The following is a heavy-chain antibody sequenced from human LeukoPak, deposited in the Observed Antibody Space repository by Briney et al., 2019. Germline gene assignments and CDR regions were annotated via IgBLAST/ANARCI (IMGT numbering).Heavy chain of an antibody. D-gene: IGHD4-23*01. CDR3: ARGISPTVVPGYYFDY. CDR2: ISAYNGNT. Sequence: GASVKVSCKASGYTFTSYGISWVRQAPGQGLEWMGWISAYNGNTNYAQKLQGRVTMTTDTSTSTAYMELRSLRSDDTAVYYCARGISPTVVPGYYFDYWGQGTLVTVSS. CDR1: GYTFTSYG. V-gene: IGHV1-18*01. J-gene: IGHJ4*02.